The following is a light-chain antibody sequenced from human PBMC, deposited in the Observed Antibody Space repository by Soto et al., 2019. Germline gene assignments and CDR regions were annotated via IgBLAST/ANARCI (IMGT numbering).Light chain of an antibody. Sequence: EIVLTQSPATLSLAPGERATLSCRASQSLGYYLAWYQQKHGQAPRLLIYDTSNRASGIPARFSDSGSGTNFTRTISILDPEYLAVSYRQQRRDWPLTFGGGTKVEIK. CDR1: QSLGYY. CDR2: DTS. V-gene: IGKV3-11*01. CDR3: QQRRDWPLT. J-gene: IGKJ4*01.